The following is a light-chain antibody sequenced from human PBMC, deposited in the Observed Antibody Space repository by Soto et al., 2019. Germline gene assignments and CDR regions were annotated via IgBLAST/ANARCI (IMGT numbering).Light chain of an antibody. J-gene: IGKJ4*01. Sequence: EIVMTQSPATLSVSPGERATLSCRAMQSVSSNLAWYQQKPGQAPRLLIYGASTRATGNPARFPGSLSGTEFTLTIYSLPSKNFAVYYCQQYNNWHPVTFGSGTKVEIK. V-gene: IGKV3-15*01. CDR2: GAS. CDR3: QQYNNWHPVT. CDR1: QSVSSN.